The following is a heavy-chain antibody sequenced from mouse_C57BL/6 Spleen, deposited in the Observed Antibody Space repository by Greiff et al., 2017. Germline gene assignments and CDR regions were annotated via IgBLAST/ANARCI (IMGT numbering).Heavy chain of an antibody. CDR3: ARWGHYWYFDV. CDR1: GYTFTDYY. D-gene: IGHD3-3*01. Sequence: EVQLQQSGPELVKPGASVKISCKASGYTFTDYYMNWVKQSHGKSLEWIGDINPNNGGTIYNQKFKGKATLTVDKSSSTAYMELRSLTSEDTAVYYCARWGHYWYFDVWGTGTTVTVSS. CDR2: INPNNGGT. V-gene: IGHV1-26*01. J-gene: IGHJ1*03.